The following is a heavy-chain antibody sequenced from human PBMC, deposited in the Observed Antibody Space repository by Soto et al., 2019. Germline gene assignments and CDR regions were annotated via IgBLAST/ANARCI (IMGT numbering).Heavy chain of an antibody. J-gene: IGHJ4*02. V-gene: IGHV3-9*01. CDR3: AKGKVRGVIITPLRY. CDR2: ISWNSGSI. D-gene: IGHD3-10*01. CDR1: GFTFDDYA. Sequence: GGSLRLSCAASGFTFDDYAMHWVRQAPGKGLEWVSGISWNSGSIGYADSVKGRFTISRDNAKNSLYLQMNSLRAEDTALYYCAKGKVRGVIITPLRYWGQGTLVTVSS.